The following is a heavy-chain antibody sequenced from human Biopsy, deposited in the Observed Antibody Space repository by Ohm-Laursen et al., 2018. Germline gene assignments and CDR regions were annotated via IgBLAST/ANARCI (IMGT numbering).Heavy chain of an antibody. CDR3: ARTPILIVSASLVYRHRRHLQGMDV. Sequence: PTQTLTLTCSFSGFSLSARGMCVSWIRQAPGKALEWLARVDWDDYKDYSASLQTKLSISKDTSNDQVVLTVNNVDPADTATYYCARTPILIVSASLVYRHRRHLQGMDVWGQGIAVTVS. CDR2: VDWDDYK. D-gene: IGHD3-3*01. V-gene: IGHV2-70*11. J-gene: IGHJ6*02. CDR1: GFSLSARGMC.